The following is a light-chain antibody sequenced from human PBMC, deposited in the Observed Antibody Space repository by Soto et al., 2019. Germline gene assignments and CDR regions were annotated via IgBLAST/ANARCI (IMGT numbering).Light chain of an antibody. V-gene: IGKV1-5*01. Sequence: DIQMTQSPSTLSASVGDRVTITCRASQSVSVWLAWYQQKPGKAPKLLISDASTLQRGVPSRFSGSGSGTDFTLIISNLQSDDFATYCCQQYITYSPYTFGQGTKVDIK. CDR2: DAS. CDR3: QQYITYSPYT. J-gene: IGKJ2*01. CDR1: QSVSVW.